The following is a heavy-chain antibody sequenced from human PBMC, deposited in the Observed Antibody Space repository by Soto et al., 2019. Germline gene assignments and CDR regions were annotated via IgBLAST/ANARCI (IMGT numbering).Heavy chain of an antibody. CDR3: ARSGADIVATAQGDAFDI. D-gene: IGHD5-12*01. CDR2: IFSNDEK. J-gene: IGHJ3*02. Sequence: QVTLKESGPVLVKPTETLTLTCTVSGFSLSNARMGVSWIRQPPGKALEWLAHIFSNDEKSYSTSLKSRLTISKYTSKSQVVLTMTNMDPVDTATYYCARSGADIVATAQGDAFDIWGQGTMVTVSS. CDR1: GFSLSNARMG. V-gene: IGHV2-26*01.